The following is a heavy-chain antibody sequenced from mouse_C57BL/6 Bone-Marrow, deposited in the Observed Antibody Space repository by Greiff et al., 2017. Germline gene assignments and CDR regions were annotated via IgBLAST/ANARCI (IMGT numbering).Heavy chain of an antibody. V-gene: IGHV8-12*01. CDR3: ARRVSGNYAMDY. D-gene: IGHD1-3*01. Sequence: QVTLKVSGPGLLQSSQTLSLTCSFSGFSLSTSGMGVSWIRQPSGKGLEWLAHIYWDDDKRYNPSLKSRRTISKATSRNQVFLKITSVDTADTATYYCARRVSGNYAMDYWGQGTSVTVSS. J-gene: IGHJ4*01. CDR2: IYWDDDK. CDR1: GFSLSTSGMG.